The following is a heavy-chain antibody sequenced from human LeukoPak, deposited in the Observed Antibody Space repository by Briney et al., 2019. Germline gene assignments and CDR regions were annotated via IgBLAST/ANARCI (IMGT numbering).Heavy chain of an antibody. CDR3: ARDPIGDSPQGLVYYSYGMDV. D-gene: IGHD4-17*01. J-gene: IGHJ6*02. Sequence: ASVKVSCRASGGTFSSYAISWVRPAPGQGLEWMGGIIPIFGTANYAQKSQGRVTITADESTSTAYMELSSLRSEDTAVYYCARDPIGDSPQGLVYYSYGMDVWGQGTTVTVSS. V-gene: IGHV1-69*01. CDR2: IIPIFGTA. CDR1: GGTFSSYA.